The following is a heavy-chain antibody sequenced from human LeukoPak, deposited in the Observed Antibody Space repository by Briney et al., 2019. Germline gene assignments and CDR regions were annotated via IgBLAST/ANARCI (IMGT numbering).Heavy chain of an antibody. CDR1: GYTFTSYA. J-gene: IGHJ4*02. V-gene: IGHV7-4-1*02. Sequence: ASVKVSCKASGYTFTSYAMNWVRQAPGQGLEWMGWINTNTGNPTYAQGFTGRFVFSLDTSVSTAYLQISSLKAENIAVYYCARLYGSGTYYFTFDSWGQGTLVTVSS. D-gene: IGHD3-10*01. CDR3: ARLYGSGTYYFTFDS. CDR2: INTNTGNP.